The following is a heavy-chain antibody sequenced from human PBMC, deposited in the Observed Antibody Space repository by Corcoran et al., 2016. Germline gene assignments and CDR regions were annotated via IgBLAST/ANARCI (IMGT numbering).Heavy chain of an antibody. Sequence: EVQLVESGGGLIQPGGSLSLSCAASVFLVSSKCMRWVRQAPGKGLECVSVIYDVGSTYYADSVKGRFTISRDSSTNTLYLQMNSLSADDTGVYYWAGRPVAPSGPWDDWGQGTLVTVSS. J-gene: IGHJ4*02. CDR1: VFLVSSKC. CDR2: IYDVGST. V-gene: IGHV3-53*01. D-gene: IGHD2-21*01. CDR3: AGRPVAPSGPWDD.